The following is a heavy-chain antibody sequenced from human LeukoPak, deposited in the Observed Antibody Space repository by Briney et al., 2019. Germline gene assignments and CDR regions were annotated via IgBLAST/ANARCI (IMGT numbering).Heavy chain of an antibody. J-gene: IGHJ6*02. D-gene: IGHD6-6*01. CDR1: GFTFSSYA. CDR3: AKALYSTSSSVRYGMDV. CDR2: ISGSGGDT. V-gene: IGHV3-23*01. Sequence: PGGSLRLSCVASGFTFSSYAMSWVRQAPGKGLEWVSVISGSGGDTYYADSVKGRFTISRDNSKNTLYLEMTSLRAEDTAVYYCAKALYSTSSSVRYGMDVWGQGTSVTVSS.